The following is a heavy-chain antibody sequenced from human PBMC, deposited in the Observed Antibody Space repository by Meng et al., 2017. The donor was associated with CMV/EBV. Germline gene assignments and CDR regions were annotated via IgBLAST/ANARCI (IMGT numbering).Heavy chain of an antibody. D-gene: IGHD3-22*01. J-gene: IGHJ4*02. V-gene: IGHV4-34*01. CDR3: ARVWDSGWDY. Sequence: HLQHGGAGLLMPSETLCLACAVYGGSFIGYYWSWIRQPPGKGLELIGEINHSGSTNYNPSLKSRVTISVDTSKNQFSLKLSSVTAADTAVYYCARVWDSGWDYWGQGTLVTVSS. CDR2: INHSGST. CDR1: GGSFIGYY.